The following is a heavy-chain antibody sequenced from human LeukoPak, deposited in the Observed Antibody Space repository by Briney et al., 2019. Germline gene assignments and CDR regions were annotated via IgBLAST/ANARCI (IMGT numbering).Heavy chain of an antibody. V-gene: IGHV4-61*02. CDR3: AREIVVVPAAIRSYDSMYNWFDP. J-gene: IGHJ5*02. D-gene: IGHD2-2*01. CDR2: IYTSGST. CDR1: GGSISSGSYY. Sequence: SQTLCLTCTVSGGSISSGSYYWSWIRQPAGKGLEWIGRIYTSGSTNYNPSLKSRVTISVDTSKNQLSLKLSSVTAADTAVYYCAREIVVVPAAIRSYDSMYNWFDPWGQGTLVTVSS.